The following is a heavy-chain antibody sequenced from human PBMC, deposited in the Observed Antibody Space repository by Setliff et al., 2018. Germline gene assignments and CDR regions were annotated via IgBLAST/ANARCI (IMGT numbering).Heavy chain of an antibody. D-gene: IGHD1-7*01. CDR1: GGSFSGYY. J-gene: IGHJ5*02. Sequence: SETLSLTCAVYGGSFSGYYWSWIRQPPGKGLEWIGEIYHSGSTNYNPSPKSRVTISVDKSKNQFSLKLSSVTAADTAVYYCARIRTGTFLNWFDPWGQGTLVTVSS. CDR3: ARIRTGTFLNWFDP. CDR2: IYHSGST. V-gene: IGHV4-34*01.